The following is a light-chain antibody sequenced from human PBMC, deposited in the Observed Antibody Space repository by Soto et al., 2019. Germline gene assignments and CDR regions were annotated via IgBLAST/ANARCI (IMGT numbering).Light chain of an antibody. CDR1: SGSVSSNQY. CDR3: ALHVGDGVWV. Sequence: QAVVTQEPSFSVSPGGTVTLTCALSSGSVSSNQYSSWYQQSPGQPPRTLIYSTDSRSSGVPDRFSGSILGNKAALTITGAHTDDESDYHCALHVGDGVWVFGGGTKLTVL. CDR2: STD. V-gene: IGLV8-61*01. J-gene: IGLJ3*02.